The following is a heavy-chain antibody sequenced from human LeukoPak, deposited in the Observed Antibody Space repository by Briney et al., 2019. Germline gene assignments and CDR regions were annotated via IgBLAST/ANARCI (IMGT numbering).Heavy chain of an antibody. Sequence: SETLSLTCAVYGGSFSGYYWSWIRQPPGKGLEWIGEINHSGSTNYNPSLKSRVTISVDTSKNQFSLKLTSVTAADTAVYYCAREEGSYGSGSHVDYWGQGTLVTVSS. CDR1: GGSFSGYY. J-gene: IGHJ4*02. CDR2: INHSGST. CDR3: AREEGSYGSGSHVDY. V-gene: IGHV4-34*01. D-gene: IGHD3-10*01.